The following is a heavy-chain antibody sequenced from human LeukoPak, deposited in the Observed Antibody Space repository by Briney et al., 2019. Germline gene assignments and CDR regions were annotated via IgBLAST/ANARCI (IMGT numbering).Heavy chain of an antibody. V-gene: IGHV4-59*06. J-gene: IGHJ6*02. D-gene: IGHD3-22*01. CDR3: ARSVPSYDSSGYYYRHYYYGMDV. CDR1: GGSISSYY. CDR2: IYYSGST. Sequence: PSETLSLTCTVSGGSISSYYWSWIRQHPGKGLEWIGYIYYSGSTYYNPSLKSRATISVDTSKNQFSLKLSSVTAADTAVYYCARSVPSYDSSGYYYRHYYYGMDVWGQGTTVTVSS.